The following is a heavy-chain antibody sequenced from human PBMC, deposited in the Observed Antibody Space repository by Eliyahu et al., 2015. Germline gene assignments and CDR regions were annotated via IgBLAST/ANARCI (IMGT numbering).Heavy chain of an antibody. CDR3: VGYWYGFPY. J-gene: IGHJ4*02. CDR1: GFTVRGND. CDR2: VHSGGNT. D-gene: IGHD3-10*01. Sequence: QLVXTGGXLTQPGXSLXLSCXAPGFTVRGNDMSWGRXAPGKGLEWVSFVHSGGNTYYADSVKGRFNISRDTSKNTLYLQMDNLRAEDTAVFYCVGYWYGFPYWGQGAQVTVSS. V-gene: IGHV3-53*02.